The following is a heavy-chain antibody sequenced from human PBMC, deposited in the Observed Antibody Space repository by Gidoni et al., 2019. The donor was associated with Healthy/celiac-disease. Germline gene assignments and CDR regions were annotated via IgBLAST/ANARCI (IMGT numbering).Heavy chain of an antibody. Sequence: QVQLQQWGAGLFKPSKTLSLPSAVYGGSFIGYYWSWIRQPPGKGLEWIGEINNSGSTNYNPSLKRQVTISVDTSKNQFSLKLSSVTAADTAVYYCARGRSMRNYYGSGVVHPGLSWGQGTLVTVSS. CDR3: ARGRSMRNYYGSGVVHPGLS. D-gene: IGHD3-10*01. J-gene: IGHJ5*02. V-gene: IGHV4-34*01. CDR2: INNSGST. CDR1: GGSFIGYY.